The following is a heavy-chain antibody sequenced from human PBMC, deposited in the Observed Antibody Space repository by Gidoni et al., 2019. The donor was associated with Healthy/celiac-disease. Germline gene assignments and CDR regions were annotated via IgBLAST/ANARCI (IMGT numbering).Heavy chain of an antibody. D-gene: IGHD6-13*01. J-gene: IGHJ6*02. V-gene: IGHV4-34*01. CDR1: GGSFSGYY. Sequence: QVQLQQWGAGLLKPSETLSLTCAVYGGSFSGYYWSWIRQPPGKGLEWIGEINHSGSTNYNPSLKSRVTISVDTSKNQFSLKLSSVTAADTAVYYCARFKAAAGTRYYYYYYGMDVWGQGTTVTVSS. CDR3: ARFKAAAGTRYYYYYYGMDV. CDR2: INHSGST.